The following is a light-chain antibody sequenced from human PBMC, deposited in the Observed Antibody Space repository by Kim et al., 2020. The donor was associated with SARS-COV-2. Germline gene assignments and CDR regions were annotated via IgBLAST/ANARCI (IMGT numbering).Light chain of an antibody. CDR2: GAS. Sequence: PGERATLSCRASQSVSSSYLAWYQQKXGQALRLLIYGASIRATGVPDRSSGSGSGTDFTLTITRPEPVDFAVYYCQQYVNSPHTFGQGTKV. J-gene: IGKJ1*01. CDR3: QQYVNSPHT. CDR1: QSVSSSY. V-gene: IGKV3-20*01.